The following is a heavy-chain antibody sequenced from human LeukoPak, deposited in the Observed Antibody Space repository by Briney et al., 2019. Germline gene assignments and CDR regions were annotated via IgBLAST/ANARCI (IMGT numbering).Heavy chain of an antibody. CDR3: AKPHFDY. J-gene: IGHJ4*02. Sequence: GGSLRLSCAASGFTFSSYAMSWVRQAPGKGLEWVSTVSGGGGTTYYADSVKGRFTISRDNSKNTLYLQMNSLRAEDTALYYCAKPHFDYWGQGTLVTVSS. CDR1: GFTFSSYA. V-gene: IGHV3-23*01. CDR2: VSGGGGTT.